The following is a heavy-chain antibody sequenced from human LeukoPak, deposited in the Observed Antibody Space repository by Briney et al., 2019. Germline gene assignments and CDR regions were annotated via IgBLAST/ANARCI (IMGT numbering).Heavy chain of an antibody. CDR2: IRYDGTKK. CDR3: AKVVGPTLNLFDY. CDR1: GVTFTTYA. V-gene: IGHV3-30*02. J-gene: IGHJ4*02. D-gene: IGHD1-26*01. Sequence: GRTLRLSCAPSGVTFTTYAMHWVRQAPGKGLGWVAFIRYDGTKKNYGASLKGRFTISRDNSKNTLYLQMNSLRAEDTAVYYCAKVVGPTLNLFDYWGQGTLVTVSS.